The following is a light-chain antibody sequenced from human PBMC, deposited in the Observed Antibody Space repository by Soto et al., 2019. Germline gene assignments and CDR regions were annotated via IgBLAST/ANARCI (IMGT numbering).Light chain of an antibody. CDR3: QQTYSTPRT. J-gene: IGKJ1*01. Sequence: DIQMTQSPSSLSASVGDRVTITCRASQSISSYLSWYQQKPGKAPNLLIYAASSLQSGVPSRFSGSRSGTDFTLTISSLQPEDVASYYCQQTYSTPRTFGQGTKVEIK. V-gene: IGKV1-39*01. CDR1: QSISSY. CDR2: AAS.